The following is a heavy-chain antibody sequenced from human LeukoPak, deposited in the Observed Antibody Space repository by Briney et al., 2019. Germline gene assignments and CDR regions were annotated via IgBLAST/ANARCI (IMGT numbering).Heavy chain of an antibody. Sequence: PGGSLRLSCAASGFTFSSYAMHWVRQAPGKGLEWVAVISHDGSNKYYADSVKGRFTISRDNSKNTLYLQMNSLRAEDTAVYYCAREASSFLYYYDSSGSDAFDIWGQGTMVTVSS. CDR2: ISHDGSNK. D-gene: IGHD3-22*01. V-gene: IGHV3-30-3*01. CDR3: AREASSFLYYYDSSGSDAFDI. CDR1: GFTFSSYA. J-gene: IGHJ3*02.